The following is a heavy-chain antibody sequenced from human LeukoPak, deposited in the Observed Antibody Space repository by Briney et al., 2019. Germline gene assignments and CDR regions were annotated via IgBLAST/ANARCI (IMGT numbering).Heavy chain of an antibody. CDR1: GFTFSIYE. Sequence: GGSLRLSCAASGFTFSIYEMNWVRQAPGKGLEWVSYISSSGSTIYYADSVKGRFTVSRDNAKNSLYLQMNSLRAEDTAVYYCARDTYDYVWGSPDAFDIWGQGTMVTVSS. CDR2: ISSSGSTI. V-gene: IGHV3-48*03. J-gene: IGHJ3*02. CDR3: ARDTYDYVWGSPDAFDI. D-gene: IGHD3-16*01.